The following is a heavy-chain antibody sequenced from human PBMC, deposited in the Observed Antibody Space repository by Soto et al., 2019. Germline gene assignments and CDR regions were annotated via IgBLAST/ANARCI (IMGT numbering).Heavy chain of an antibody. CDR2: IWYDGSNK. Sequence: QVQLVESGGGVVQPGRSLRLSCAASGFTFSSYGMHWVRQAPGKGLEWVAVIWYDGSNKYYADSVKGRFTISRDNSKNTLYLKMNSLRAEDTAVYYCARDGQTGYSRGWYVDYWGQGTLVTVSS. V-gene: IGHV3-33*01. CDR1: GFTFSSYG. J-gene: IGHJ4*02. D-gene: IGHD6-19*01. CDR3: ARDGQTGYSRGWYVDY.